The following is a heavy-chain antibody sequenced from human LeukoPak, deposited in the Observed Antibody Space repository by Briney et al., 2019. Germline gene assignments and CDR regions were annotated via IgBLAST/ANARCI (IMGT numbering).Heavy chain of an antibody. J-gene: IGHJ4*02. D-gene: IGHD5-12*01. V-gene: IGHV1-69*01. CDR1: VGTFSSYA. CDR2: IIPIFGTA. CDR3: ARDRAIVATNYFDY. Sequence: ASVKVSCKASVGTFSSYAISWVRQAPGQGLEWMGGIIPIFGTANYAQKFQGRVTITADESTSTAYMELSSLRSEDTAVYYCARDRAIVATNYFDYWGQGTLVTVSS.